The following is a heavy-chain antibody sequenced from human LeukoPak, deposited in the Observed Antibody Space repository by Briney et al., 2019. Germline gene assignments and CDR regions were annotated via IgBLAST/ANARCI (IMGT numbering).Heavy chain of an antibody. CDR3: AHSQYNLGYWSWFDP. V-gene: IGHV2-5*01. J-gene: IGHJ5*02. D-gene: IGHD2-2*03. CDR1: GFSLSTSGVG. CDR2: IYWNDDK. Sequence: SGPTLVKPTQTLTLTCSFSGFSLSTSGVGVGWIRQPPGKALEWLALIYWNDDKRYSPSLESRLTITKDTSRNQVVLTLTNVDPVDTATYFCAHSQYNLGYWSWFDPWGQGTLVTVSS.